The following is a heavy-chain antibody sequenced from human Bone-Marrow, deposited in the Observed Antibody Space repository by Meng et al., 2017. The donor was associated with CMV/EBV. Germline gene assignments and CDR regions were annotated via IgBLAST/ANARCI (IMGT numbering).Heavy chain of an antibody. CDR2: IIPILGIA. J-gene: IGHJ4*02. D-gene: IGHD2-2*01. CDR3: ARSGMVVVPAAH. CDR1: GGTFSSYA. V-gene: IGHV1-69*10. Sequence: SVKVSCKASGGTFSSYAISWVRQAPGQGLEWMGGIIPILGIANYAQKFQGRVTITADKSTSTAYMELSSLRSEDTAVYYCARSGMVVVPAAHWGQGTLVTVSS.